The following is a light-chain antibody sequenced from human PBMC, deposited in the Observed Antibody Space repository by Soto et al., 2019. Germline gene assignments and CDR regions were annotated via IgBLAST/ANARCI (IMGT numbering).Light chain of an antibody. CDR1: QSVGSN. Sequence: EVVMTQSPATLSVSPGERLTLFCRASQSVGSNLAWYQQKPGQAPRVLMYRTSTRATGIPARFSGSGSGTEFTLTISSLQSEDFAVYYCQQHNNWPLTFGGGTKVEIK. J-gene: IGKJ4*01. CDR3: QQHNNWPLT. CDR2: RTS. V-gene: IGKV3-15*01.